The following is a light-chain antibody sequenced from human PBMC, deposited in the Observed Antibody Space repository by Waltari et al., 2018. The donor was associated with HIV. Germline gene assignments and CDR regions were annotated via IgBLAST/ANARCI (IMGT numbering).Light chain of an antibody. CDR1: QRISSW. CDR2: KAS. Sequence: DIQMTQSPSTLSASVGDRVTITCRASQRISSWLAWYQQKPGKAPKLLIYKASTLESGVPSMFSGSGSGTEFTLTISSLQPDDFATYYCQHYDSYSPAFGQGTKVEIK. J-gene: IGKJ1*01. V-gene: IGKV1-5*03. CDR3: QHYDSYSPA.